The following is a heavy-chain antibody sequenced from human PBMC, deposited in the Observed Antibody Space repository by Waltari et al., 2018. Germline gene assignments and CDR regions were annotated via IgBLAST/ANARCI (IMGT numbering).Heavy chain of an antibody. CDR3: ARTLAFMDV. CDR2: NNHSGST. CDR1: GGSFSGYY. Sequence: QVQLQQWGAGLLKPSETLSLTCAVYGGSFSGYYWSWIRQPPGKGLEWIGENNHSGSTIYNPSLKSRLTISVDTSKNQFSLKLSSVTAADTAVYYCARTLAFMDVWGKGTTVTVSS. D-gene: IGHD3-3*02. V-gene: IGHV4-34*01. J-gene: IGHJ6*03.